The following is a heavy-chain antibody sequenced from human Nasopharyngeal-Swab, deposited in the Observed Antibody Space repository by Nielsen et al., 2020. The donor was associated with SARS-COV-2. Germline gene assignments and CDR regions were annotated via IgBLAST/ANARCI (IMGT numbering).Heavy chain of an antibody. Sequence: GGSLRLSCAVSGLTVSSTYISWVRQAPGMGLEWVSVIGAAGNTIYADSVKGRFTISRDNSKNTVYLQMNSLRAEDTAVYYCAKYLGSGSYQAFCDYWGHGTLVTVSS. V-gene: IGHV3-53*01. CDR3: AKYLGSGSYQAFCDY. CDR1: GLTVSSTY. J-gene: IGHJ4*01. D-gene: IGHD1-26*01. CDR2: IGAAGNT.